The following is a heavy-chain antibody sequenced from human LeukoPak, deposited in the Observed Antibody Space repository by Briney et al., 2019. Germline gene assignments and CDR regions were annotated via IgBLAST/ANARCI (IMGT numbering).Heavy chain of an antibody. Sequence: GGSLRLSCAASGFTFAIHAMTWDRQAPGKGLEWVSSISSSSSYIYYADSVKGRFTISRDNAKNSLYLQMNSLRAEDTAVYYCARYATGGSAFDIWGQGTMVTVSS. D-gene: IGHD2-8*02. CDR3: ARYATGGSAFDI. V-gene: IGHV3-21*01. CDR1: GFTFAIHA. CDR2: ISSSSSYI. J-gene: IGHJ3*02.